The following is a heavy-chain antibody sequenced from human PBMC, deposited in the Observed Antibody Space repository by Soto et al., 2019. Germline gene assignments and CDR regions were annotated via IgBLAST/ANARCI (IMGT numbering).Heavy chain of an antibody. CDR1: GFTFSSFG. V-gene: IGHV3-30*18. Sequence: QGQLVESGGGVVQTGRSLRLSCEASGFTFSSFGMHWVRQAPGKGLEWVAVMSYDGSKKYYVDSVEGRFTISRENSKNTLNLQMNILRPEDTAVYFCTKDTLRFRLTGGDADYYGLDVWGQGTTVIVSS. J-gene: IGHJ6*02. CDR2: MSYDGSKK. D-gene: IGHD4-17*01. CDR3: TKDTLRFRLTGGDADYYGLDV.